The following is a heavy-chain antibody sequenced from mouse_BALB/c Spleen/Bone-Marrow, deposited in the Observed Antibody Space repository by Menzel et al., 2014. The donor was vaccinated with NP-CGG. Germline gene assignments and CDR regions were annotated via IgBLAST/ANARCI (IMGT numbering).Heavy chain of an antibody. CDR3: ARSGDYGGFDY. CDR2: INPSTGYT. D-gene: IGHD2-4*01. J-gene: IGHJ2*01. V-gene: IGHV1-7*01. Sequence: QVQLKESGAELAKPGASVKMSCKASGYTFTSYWMHWVKQRPGQGLEWIGYINPSTGYTEYNQKFKDKATLTADKSSSTADMQLSSLTSEDSAVYYCARSGDYGGFDYWGQGATLTVSS. CDR1: GYTFTSYW.